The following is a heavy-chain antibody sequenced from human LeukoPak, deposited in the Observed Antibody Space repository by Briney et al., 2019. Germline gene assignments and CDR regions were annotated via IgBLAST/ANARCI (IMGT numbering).Heavy chain of an antibody. J-gene: IGHJ4*02. CDR3: GKVSSRITTAGRIDY. CDR2: ITGGSRTT. CDR1: GFSFDNYA. Sequence: GGSLRLSCAGSGFSFDNYAMTWVRQAPGKGLEWVSSITGGSRTTLYSDSSKDRLTISRDDSKAPLFLQMSSVRVEDTALYYCGKVSSRITTAGRIDYWGRGVLVTVSS. V-gene: IGHV3-23*01. D-gene: IGHD6-6*01.